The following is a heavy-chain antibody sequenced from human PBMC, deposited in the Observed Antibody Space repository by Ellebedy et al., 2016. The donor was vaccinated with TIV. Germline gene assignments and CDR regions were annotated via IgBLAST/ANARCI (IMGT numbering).Heavy chain of an antibody. D-gene: IGHD3-16*01. V-gene: IGHV3-30*04. Sequence: GESLKISXAASGFTFRSSAMHWVRQVPGKGLEWVAVTSYDGNEKSYAESVKGRFTISRDNSRNTLYLHMNSLRSEDTAVYYCARGYGGGSNGYRVFDYWGQGTLVTVSS. CDR3: ARGYGGGSNGYRVFDY. CDR1: GFTFRSSA. J-gene: IGHJ4*02. CDR2: TSYDGNEK.